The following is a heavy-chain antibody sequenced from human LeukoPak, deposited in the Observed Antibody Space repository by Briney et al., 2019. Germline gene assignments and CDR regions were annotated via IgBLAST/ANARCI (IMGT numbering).Heavy chain of an antibody. CDR2: IKQDGSEK. J-gene: IGHJ4*02. Sequence: PGGSLRLSCAASGFTFSSYSMNWVRQAPGKGLEGVANIKQDGSEKYYVDSVKGRFTISRDNAKNSLYLQMNSLRAEDTAVYYCAREYGDFWSGYRGYFDYWGQGTLVTVSS. V-gene: IGHV3-7*01. CDR1: GFTFSSYS. D-gene: IGHD3-3*01. CDR3: AREYGDFWSGYRGYFDY.